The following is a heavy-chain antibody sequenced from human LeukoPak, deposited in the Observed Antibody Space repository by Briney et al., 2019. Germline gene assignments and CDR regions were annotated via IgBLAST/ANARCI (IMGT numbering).Heavy chain of an antibody. Sequence: SETLSLTCTVSGGSISSSSYHWGWIRQPPGKGLEWIGTIYYSGTTYYNPSLTSRVTVSIDTSKNQFSLKLSSVTAADTAVYYCARRVWDSGSYFLDYWGQGTLVTVSS. CDR2: IYYSGTT. V-gene: IGHV4-39*01. CDR3: ARRVWDSGSYFLDY. D-gene: IGHD1-26*01. CDR1: GGSISSSSYH. J-gene: IGHJ4*02.